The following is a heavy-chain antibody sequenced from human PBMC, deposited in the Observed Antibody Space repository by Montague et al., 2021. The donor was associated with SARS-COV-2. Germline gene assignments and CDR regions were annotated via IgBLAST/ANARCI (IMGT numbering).Heavy chain of an antibody. CDR2: IYFSGST. V-gene: IGHV4-59*01. CDR3: ESGGGYYNYGLDG. CDR1: GGSISNYY. Sequence: SETLSLTCTVSGGSISNYYWSWIRQPPGRGLEWIGYIYFSGSTDYSSSLKSRVTISLDKSKNQFSLKVTSVTAADTAVDYCESGGGYYNYGLDGWGQGTTVTVSS. D-gene: IGHD3-22*01. J-gene: IGHJ6*02.